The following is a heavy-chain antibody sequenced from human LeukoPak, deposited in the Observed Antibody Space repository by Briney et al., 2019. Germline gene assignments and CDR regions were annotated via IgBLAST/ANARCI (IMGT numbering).Heavy chain of an antibody. V-gene: IGHV3-11*04. Sequence: GGSLRLSCVVSGISFSDSYRTWIRQTPGKGLEWLAYISGSGSDICYADSVEGRFTISRDNAKNSLYLQMNSLRAGDTAVYYCARDRGRYYMDVWGKGTTVTISS. D-gene: IGHD6-25*01. CDR3: ARDRGRYYMDV. J-gene: IGHJ6*03. CDR2: ISGSGSDI. CDR1: GISFSDSY.